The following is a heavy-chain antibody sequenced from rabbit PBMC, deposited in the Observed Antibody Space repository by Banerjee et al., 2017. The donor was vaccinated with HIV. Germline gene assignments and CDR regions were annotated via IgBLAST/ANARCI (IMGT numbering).Heavy chain of an antibody. Sequence: QSLEESGGGLVKPEGSLTLTCKASGFSFSNKYVMCWVRQAPGKGLEWIACINTITGDTVYATWAKGRFTISKASWTTVTLQMTSLTAADTATYFCARGDTVSRHSSFNLWGPGTLVTVS. D-gene: IGHD1-1*01. V-gene: IGHV1S40*01. J-gene: IGHJ4*01. CDR2: INTITGDT. CDR1: GFSFSNKYV. CDR3: ARGDTVSRHSSFNL.